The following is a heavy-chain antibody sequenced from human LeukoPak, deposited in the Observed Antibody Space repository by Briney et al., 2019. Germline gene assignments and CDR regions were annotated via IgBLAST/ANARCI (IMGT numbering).Heavy chain of an antibody. D-gene: IGHD4-17*01. Sequence: GGSLRLSCAASGFTFSSYAMHWVRQAPGKGLEYVSAISNGGGTYYANSVKGRFTISRDNSKNTLYLQMGSLRAEDTAIYYCARARSTVTTVSGYFDYWGQGTLVTVSS. V-gene: IGHV3-64*01. J-gene: IGHJ4*02. CDR1: GFTFSSYA. CDR3: ARARSTVTTVSGYFDY. CDR2: ISNGGGT.